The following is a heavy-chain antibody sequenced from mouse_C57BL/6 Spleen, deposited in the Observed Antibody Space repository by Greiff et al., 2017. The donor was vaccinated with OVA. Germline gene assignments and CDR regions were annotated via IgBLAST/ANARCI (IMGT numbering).Heavy chain of an antibody. D-gene: IGHD1-1*01. J-gene: IGHJ3*01. CDR3: TRWTTVVEEAWFAC. Sequence: VKLQESGAELVRPGASVTLSCKASGYTFTDYEMHWVKQTPVHGLEWIGAIDPETGGTAYNQKFKGKAILTADKSSSTAYMELRSLTSEDSAVYYCTRWTTVVEEAWFACWGQGTLVTVSA. CDR2: IDPETGGT. CDR1: GYTFTDYE. V-gene: IGHV1-15*01.